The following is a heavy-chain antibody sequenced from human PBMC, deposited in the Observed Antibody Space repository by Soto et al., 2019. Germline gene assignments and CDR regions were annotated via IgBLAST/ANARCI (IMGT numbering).Heavy chain of an antibody. CDR1: GDTFSNYA. CDR2: IIPIFGTA. D-gene: IGHD3-22*01. V-gene: IGHV1-69*13. J-gene: IGHJ2*01. CDR3: ARDTIGYYYDSSGYYGKWYFDL. Sequence: SVKVSCKASGDTFSNYAISWVRQAPGQGLEWMGGIIPIFGTANYAQKFQDRVTITADDSTSTAYMELSRLRSDDTAVYYCARDTIGYYYDSSGYYGKWYFDLWGRGTLVTVSS.